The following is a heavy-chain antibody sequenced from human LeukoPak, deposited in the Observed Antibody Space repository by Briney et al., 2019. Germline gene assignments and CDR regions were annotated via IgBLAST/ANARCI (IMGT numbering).Heavy chain of an antibody. CDR2: INPNSGDT. Sequence: ASVNVSCKASGYTFTGYYMHWVRQAPGQGLEWMGWINPNSGDTNYAKKFQGRVTMTRDTAISTAYMELSRLRSDDTAVYYCARAPPRGGVASSNAARGDYWGQGALVTVSS. J-gene: IGHJ4*02. CDR3: ARAPPRGGVASSNAARGDY. V-gene: IGHV1-2*02. D-gene: IGHD1-26*01. CDR1: GYTFTGYY.